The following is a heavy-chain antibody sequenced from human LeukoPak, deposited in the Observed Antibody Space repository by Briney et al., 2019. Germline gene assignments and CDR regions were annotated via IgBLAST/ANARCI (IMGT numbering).Heavy chain of an antibody. V-gene: IGHV4-30-2*01. Sequence: PSQTLSLTCAVSGGSISSGDYPWRWIRQPPGKGLEWIGYIFHTGHTSYNPSLKSRVTISVDMSKNQLSLRLSSVTAADTAVYYCARGRYYYAKNPYYFDYWGQGTLVTVSS. CDR3: ARGRYYYAKNPYYFDY. CDR1: GGSISSGDYP. J-gene: IGHJ4*02. CDR2: IFHTGHT. D-gene: IGHD3-10*01.